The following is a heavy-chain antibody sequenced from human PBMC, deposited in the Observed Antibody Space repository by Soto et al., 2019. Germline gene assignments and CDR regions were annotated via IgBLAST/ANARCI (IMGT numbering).Heavy chain of an antibody. CDR1: GFTFSSYS. D-gene: IGHD2-15*01. J-gene: IGHJ4*02. Sequence: GGSLRLSCAASGFTFSSYSMNWVRQAPGKGLEWVSSISSSSSYIYYADSVKGRFTISRDNAKNSLYLQMNSLRAEDTAVYYCAREVYCSGGSCYPYYFDYWGQGTLVTVSS. CDR2: ISSSSSYI. CDR3: AREVYCSGGSCYPYYFDY. V-gene: IGHV3-21*01.